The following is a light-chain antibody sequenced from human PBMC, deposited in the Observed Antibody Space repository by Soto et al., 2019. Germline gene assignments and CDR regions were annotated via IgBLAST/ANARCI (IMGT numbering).Light chain of an antibody. CDR3: QQCDTSPLT. J-gene: IGKJ4*02. Sequence: EIVLTQSPATLSLSPGERATLSCGASQTITSAYLAWYQLKPGLAPRLLFYDASNRATGVPDRFSGSGSGTDFTITISRLEPEDFAVYYCQQCDTSPLTFGGGTKVEIK. CDR2: DAS. CDR1: QTITSAY. V-gene: IGKV3D-20*01.